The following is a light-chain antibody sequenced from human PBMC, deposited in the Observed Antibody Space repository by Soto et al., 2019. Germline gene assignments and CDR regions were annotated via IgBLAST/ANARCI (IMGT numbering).Light chain of an antibody. CDR2: IES. CDR3: QKRSNWPIT. V-gene: IGKV1-5*01. J-gene: IGKJ4*01. CDR1: ESMSNC. Sequence: DIQMPQSPSTLSASVGDRFTITCLAIESMSNCLAWYQQKQGKAPKILIDIESNRATGITDRFSGSGSGTDFTLTIRSIEPEDFAVYYCQKRSNWPITVGGRTQVDI.